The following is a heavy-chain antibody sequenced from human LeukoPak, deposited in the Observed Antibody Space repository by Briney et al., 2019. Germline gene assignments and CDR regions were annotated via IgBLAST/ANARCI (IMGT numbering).Heavy chain of an antibody. CDR2: IYYGGSA. V-gene: IGHV4-34*01. Sequence: SETLSLTCAVYGGSFSGYYWSWIRQPPGKGLEWIGNIYYGGSAYYNPSLKSRVTISVDTSKNQFSLKLSSVTAADTAVYYCARQPNIVVVDNWFDPWGQGTLVAVSS. D-gene: IGHD2-15*01. J-gene: IGHJ5*02. CDR1: GGSFSGYY. CDR3: ARQPNIVVVDNWFDP.